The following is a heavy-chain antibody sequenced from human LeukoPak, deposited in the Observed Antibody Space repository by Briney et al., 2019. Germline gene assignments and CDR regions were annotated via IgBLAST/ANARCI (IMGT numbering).Heavy chain of an antibody. Sequence: GGSLRLSCAASGFTFSSYWMSWVRQAPGKGLEWVAVISYDGSNKYYADSVKGRFTISRDNSKNTLYLQMNSLRAEDTAVYYCAKDRRYYDYVWGSGFDYWGQGTLVTVSS. CDR3: AKDRRYYDYVWGSGFDY. V-gene: IGHV3-30*18. CDR1: GFTFSSYW. J-gene: IGHJ4*02. CDR2: ISYDGSNK. D-gene: IGHD3-16*01.